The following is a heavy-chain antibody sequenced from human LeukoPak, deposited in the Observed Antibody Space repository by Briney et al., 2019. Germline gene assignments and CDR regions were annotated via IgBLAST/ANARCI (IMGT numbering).Heavy chain of an antibody. Sequence: PSETLSLTCAVSGGSMSHYYWSWIRQPPGKGLEWIGYIYFSGSTNYNPSLKSRVTISIDASKSQFSLKLSSVTAADTAMYYCANTNYENFDYWGQGTLVTVSS. D-gene: IGHD4-11*01. CDR2: IYFSGST. J-gene: IGHJ4*02. V-gene: IGHV4-59*08. CDR1: GGSMSHYY. CDR3: ANTNYENFDY.